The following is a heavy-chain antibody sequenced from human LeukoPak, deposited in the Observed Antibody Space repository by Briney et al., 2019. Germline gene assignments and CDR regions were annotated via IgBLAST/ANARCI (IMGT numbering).Heavy chain of an antibody. V-gene: IGHV4-61*02. CDR1: GGSISSGSYY. CDR2: IYTSGYT. Sequence: PSQTLSLTCTVSGGSISSGSYYWGWIRQPAGKGLEWIGRIYTSGYTNYNPSLKSRVTISVDTSKNQFSLKLSSVTAADTAVYYCARDPVLFPFDYWGQGTLATVSS. J-gene: IGHJ4*02. D-gene: IGHD3-16*01. CDR3: ARDPVLFPFDY.